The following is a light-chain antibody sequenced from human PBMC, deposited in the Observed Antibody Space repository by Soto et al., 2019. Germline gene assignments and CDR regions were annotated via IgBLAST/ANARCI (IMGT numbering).Light chain of an antibody. V-gene: IGKV1-27*01. CDR1: QGINNY. J-gene: IGKJ3*01. Sequence: DIKMTQSPSSLSASVGDRVTITCRATQGINNYLAWYQQKPGKVPKLLIYASSTLPSGVPSRFSGSGSGTDFTLTSSILQPEVVANYYYHRCISAPLTFGPGTNVDIK. CDR3: HRCISAPLT. CDR2: ASS.